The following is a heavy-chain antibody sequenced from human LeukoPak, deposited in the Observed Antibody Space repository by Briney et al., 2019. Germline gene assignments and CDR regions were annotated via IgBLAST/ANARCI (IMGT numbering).Heavy chain of an antibody. J-gene: IGHJ4*02. CDR1: GGSISSYY. Sequence: PSETLSLTCTVSGGSISSYYWSWLRQPPGKGLEWIGYIYYSGSTYYNPSLKSRVTISVDTSKNQFSLKLSSVTAADTAVYYCARARDIVVVVAATHFDYWGQGTLVTVSS. D-gene: IGHD2-15*01. V-gene: IGHV4-59*08. CDR2: IYYSGST. CDR3: ARARDIVVVVAATHFDY.